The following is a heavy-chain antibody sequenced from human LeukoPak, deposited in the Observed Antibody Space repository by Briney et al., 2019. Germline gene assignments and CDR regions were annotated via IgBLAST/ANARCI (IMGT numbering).Heavy chain of an antibody. D-gene: IGHD3-22*01. Sequence: GGSLRLSCEASGFSFDVYTMHWVRQAPGKGLDWGSLISLDGDNTNYADSVKGRFTISRDNSNNFLYLQMNSLRTEDTALYYCVKDISKGSSGYLSHWGQGTLVTVAS. V-gene: IGHV3-43*01. CDR3: VKDISKGSSGYLSH. CDR2: ISLDGDNT. J-gene: IGHJ4*02. CDR1: GFSFDVYT.